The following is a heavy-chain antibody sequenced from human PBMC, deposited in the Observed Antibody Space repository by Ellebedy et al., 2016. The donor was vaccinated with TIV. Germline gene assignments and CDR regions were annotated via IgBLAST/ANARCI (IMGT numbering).Heavy chain of an antibody. V-gene: IGHV3-7*03. Sequence: PGGSLRLSCAASGFSFSSYWMGWVRQAPGKGLEWVANINQDGSEKYYVDSVKGRFTVTRDNAKNSLYLQMNSLRAEDTAVYYCARGRKGVVIMMGNWFDPWGQGTLVTVSS. J-gene: IGHJ5*02. CDR3: ARGRKGVVIMMGNWFDP. D-gene: IGHD3-3*01. CDR1: GFSFSSYW. CDR2: INQDGSEK.